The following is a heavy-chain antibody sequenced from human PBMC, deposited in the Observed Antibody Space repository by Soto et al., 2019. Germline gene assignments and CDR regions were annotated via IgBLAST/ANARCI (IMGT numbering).Heavy chain of an antibody. Sequence: GASVKVSCKTSGYTFTNYGVSWVRQAPGQGLEWMGWISAYNGNTNYAQKLQGRVTMTTDASTSTAYMELLGLRSEDTAVYYCARDRYYYGSGSYYISWFDPWGQGTLVTVSS. D-gene: IGHD3-10*01. CDR2: ISAYNGNT. CDR3: ARDRYYYGSGSYYISWFDP. J-gene: IGHJ5*02. V-gene: IGHV1-18*04. CDR1: GYTFTNYG.